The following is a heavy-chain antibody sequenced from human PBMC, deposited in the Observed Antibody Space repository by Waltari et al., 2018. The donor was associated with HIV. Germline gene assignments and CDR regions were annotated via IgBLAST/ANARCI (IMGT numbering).Heavy chain of an antibody. CDR2: IKQDGSEK. CDR3: ARDYSSTSCYYFDY. CDR1: GFTFSSYW. J-gene: IGHJ4*02. Sequence: EVQLVESGGGLVQPGGSLRLSCAASGFTFSSYWMSWVRQAQAKGLEWGADIKQDGSEKSEVDSGKGRFTIPRDNAKNSLYLQMNSLRAEDTAVYYCARDYSSTSCYYFDYWGQGTLVTVSS. V-gene: IGHV3-7*01. D-gene: IGHD2-2*01.